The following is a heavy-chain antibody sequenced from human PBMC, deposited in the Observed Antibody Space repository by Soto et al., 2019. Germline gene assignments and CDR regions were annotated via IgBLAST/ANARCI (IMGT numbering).Heavy chain of an antibody. CDR3: ARDGRSYSGYDLLYYFDY. CDR1: GYTFTSYG. CDR2: ISAYNGNT. Sequence: QVQLVQSGAEVKKPGASVKVSCKASGYTFTSYGISWVRQAPGQGLEWMGWISAYNGNTNYAQKLQGRVTMTTDTATSTAYMELRSLRSDDTAVYYCARDGRSYSGYDLLYYFDYWGQGTLVTVSS. J-gene: IGHJ4*02. V-gene: IGHV1-18*01. D-gene: IGHD5-12*01.